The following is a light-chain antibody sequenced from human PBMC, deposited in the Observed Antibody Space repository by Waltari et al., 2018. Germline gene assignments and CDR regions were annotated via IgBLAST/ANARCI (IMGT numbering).Light chain of an antibody. J-gene: IGLJ1*01. CDR1: SSNIGAGFD. CDR2: GNT. CDR3: QSYDSSLSGSYV. V-gene: IGLV1-40*01. Sequence: QSVLTQPPSVSGAPGQRVTISCTGSSSNIGAGFDVHWYQQLPGTAPKLLIYGNTNRPSGVPARFSASKSGTSASLAITGLQAEDEADYYYQSYDSSLSGSYVFGTGTKVTVL.